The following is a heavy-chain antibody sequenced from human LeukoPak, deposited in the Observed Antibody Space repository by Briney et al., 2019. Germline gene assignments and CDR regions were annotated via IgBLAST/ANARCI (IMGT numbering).Heavy chain of an antibody. Sequence: TGGSLRLSCAASGFTFSSYSMNWVRLAPGKGLEWVSSISSGSNYIYYADSVKGRFTISRDNAKNSLYLQLNSLRAEDTAVYYCARLRGYCSSSSCYGAEDYWGQGTLVTVSS. CDR3: ARLRGYCSSSSCYGAEDY. J-gene: IGHJ4*02. CDR2: ISSGSNYI. D-gene: IGHD2-2*01. V-gene: IGHV3-21*01. CDR1: GFTFSSYS.